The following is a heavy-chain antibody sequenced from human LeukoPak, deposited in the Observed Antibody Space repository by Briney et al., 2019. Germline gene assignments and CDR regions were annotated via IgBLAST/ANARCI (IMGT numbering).Heavy chain of an antibody. D-gene: IGHD3-10*01. Sequence: GGSLRLSCAASGFTFSGYSMNWVRQAPGKGLEWVSYIITSGTTVSYAASVKGRFTISRDNSKNTLYLQMNSLRAEDTAVYYCAKEPYYGSGAPTNYFDYWGQGTLVTVSP. CDR1: GFTFSGYS. CDR3: AKEPYYGSGAPTNYFDY. J-gene: IGHJ4*02. V-gene: IGHV3-48*01. CDR2: IITSGTTV.